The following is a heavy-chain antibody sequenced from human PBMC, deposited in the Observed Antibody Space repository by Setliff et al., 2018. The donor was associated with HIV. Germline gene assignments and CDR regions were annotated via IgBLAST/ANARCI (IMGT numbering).Heavy chain of an antibody. CDR3: AKLQEGHVYSHYDS. J-gene: IGHJ4*02. CDR1: GFTFTSYA. V-gene: IGHV3-23*01. CDR2: VSGSGSTT. Sequence: LRLSCAASGFTFTSYAMNWVRQAPGKGLEWVSSVSGSGSTTYYADSVKGRLTISRDNSQNALYLHMNSLRAEDTAVYYCAKLQEGHVYSHYDSWGQGTLVTVSS. D-gene: IGHD2-21*01.